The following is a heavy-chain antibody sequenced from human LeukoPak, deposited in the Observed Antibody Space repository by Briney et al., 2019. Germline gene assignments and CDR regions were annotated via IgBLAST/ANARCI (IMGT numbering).Heavy chain of an antibody. CDR2: IYYSGST. D-gene: IGHD5-18*01. J-gene: IGHJ5*02. CDR1: GGSISSYY. CDR3: ARFFGYSYGRDWFDP. Sequence: SETLSLTCTVSGGSISSYYWSWIRQPPGKGLEWIGYIYYSGSTNYNPSLKSRVTISVDTSKNQFSLKLSSVTAADTAVYYCARFFGYSYGRDWFDPWGQGTLVTVSS. V-gene: IGHV4-59*12.